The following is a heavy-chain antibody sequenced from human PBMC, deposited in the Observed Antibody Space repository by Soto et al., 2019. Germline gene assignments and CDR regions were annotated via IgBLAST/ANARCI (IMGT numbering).Heavy chain of an antibody. CDR1: GGTFSSYA. CDR3: ATWFLGVPKDYYAGGGFDY. Sequence: GASVKVSCKASGGTFSSYASSWVRQAPGQGLEWMGGIIPIFGTANYAQKFQGRVTMTEDTSTDTAYMELSSLRSEDTAVYYCATWFLGVPKDYYAGGGFDYWGQGTLVTVSS. CDR2: IIPIFGTA. V-gene: IGHV1-69*06. J-gene: IGHJ4*02. D-gene: IGHD3-10*01.